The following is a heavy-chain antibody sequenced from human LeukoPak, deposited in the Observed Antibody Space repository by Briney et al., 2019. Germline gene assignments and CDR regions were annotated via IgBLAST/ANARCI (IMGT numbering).Heavy chain of an antibody. Sequence: SETLSLTCPVYGGSFSGYYWSWIRQPPGKGLEWIGEVSHRGSTNYNPSLKSRLTISVDTSNNHFSLTLSSVTAADTAVYYCARAIVGSGWGFWGQGTLVTVSS. D-gene: IGHD6-19*01. CDR2: VSHRGST. J-gene: IGHJ4*02. V-gene: IGHV4-34*01. CDR3: ARAIVGSGWGF. CDR1: GGSFSGYY.